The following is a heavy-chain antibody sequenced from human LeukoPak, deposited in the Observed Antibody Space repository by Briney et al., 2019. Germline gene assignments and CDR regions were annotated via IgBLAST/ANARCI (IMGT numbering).Heavy chain of an antibody. CDR3: AKRIQSAMAMGY. V-gene: IGHV3-7*03. Sequence: PGGSLRLSCAASGFTFSSYWMNWVRQAPGKGLEWVANIKQDGSEGYYVDSVKGRFTISRDNSKNTMYLQMNSLRAEDTAVYYCAKRIQSAMAMGYWGQGTLVTVSS. CDR1: GFTFSSYW. CDR2: IKQDGSEG. D-gene: IGHD5-18*01. J-gene: IGHJ4*02.